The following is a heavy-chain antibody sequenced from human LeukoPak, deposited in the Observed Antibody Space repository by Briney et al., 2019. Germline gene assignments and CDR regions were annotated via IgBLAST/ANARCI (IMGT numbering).Heavy chain of an antibody. CDR1: GGSISGYY. Sequence: SETLSLTCTVSGGSISGYYWSWIRRPPGKVLEWIGHIYYSGSADYNASLKSRATMFVDTSKNEFSLTLRSVTAADTAVYYCVRVADSSGYSVLDSWGQGTLVTVSS. D-gene: IGHD3-22*01. V-gene: IGHV4-59*01. CDR2: IYYSGSA. CDR3: VRVADSSGYSVLDS. J-gene: IGHJ4*02.